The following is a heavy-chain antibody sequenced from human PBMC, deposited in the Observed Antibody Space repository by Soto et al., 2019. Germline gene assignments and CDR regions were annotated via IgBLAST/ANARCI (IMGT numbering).Heavy chain of an antibody. V-gene: IGHV3-74*01. CDR2: INHDGSKT. CDR1: QFSFSSYW. CDR3: VREPWGFSGTWYDY. J-gene: IGHJ4*02. Sequence: LRLSCAASQFSFSSYWMHWVRQVPGKGPAWVSRINHDGSKTEYVDSVKGRFTISRDNTNNTLYLQMNSLRVEDTAMYYCVREPWGFSGTWYDYWGQGTLVTVSS. D-gene: IGHD6-13*01.